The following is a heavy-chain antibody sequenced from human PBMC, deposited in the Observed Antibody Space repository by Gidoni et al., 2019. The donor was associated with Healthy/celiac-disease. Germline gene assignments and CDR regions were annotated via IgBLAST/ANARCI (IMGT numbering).Heavy chain of an antibody. V-gene: IGHV4-34*01. CDR1: GGSFSGCY. D-gene: IGHD6-6*01. Sequence: QVQLQQWDAGLLKPSEALSLTCTVYGGSFSGCYWSWLRHHPGKGVEWIGEINHSGSTNDNPTRERRVTISVDTSKNKFFLKLSSATAADTAVYYGARVRIAARPDYWGQGTLVTVSS. CDR3: ARVRIAARPDY. CDR2: INHSGST. J-gene: IGHJ4*02.